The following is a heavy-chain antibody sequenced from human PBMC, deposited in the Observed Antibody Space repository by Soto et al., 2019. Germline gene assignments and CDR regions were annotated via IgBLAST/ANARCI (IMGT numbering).Heavy chain of an antibody. V-gene: IGHV4-4*07. CDR1: GASISGFY. Sequence: SETLSLTCPVSGASISGFYWSWIRKSAGKGLEWIGRIYATGTTDYNPSLKSRVMMSVDTSKKQFSLKLRSVTAADTAVYYCVRDGTKTFWDWFDPSAQGMEVTVSS. CDR3: VRDGTKTFWDWFDP. J-gene: IGHJ5*02. D-gene: IGHD1-1*01. CDR2: IYATGTT.